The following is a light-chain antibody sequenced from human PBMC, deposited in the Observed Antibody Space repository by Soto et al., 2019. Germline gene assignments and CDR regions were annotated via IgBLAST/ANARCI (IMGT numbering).Light chain of an antibody. V-gene: IGKV3-20*01. J-gene: IGKJ3*01. Sequence: EIVLTQSPATLSLSPGERATLSCRASQSVSSSYLAWYQQKPGQAPRLLISGASRRATGTPDRFSGSGSGTDFTLTIGRLEREDFAVYYCQQCGSPPFTFGPGTKVDIK. CDR3: QQCGSPPFT. CDR2: GAS. CDR1: QSVSSSY.